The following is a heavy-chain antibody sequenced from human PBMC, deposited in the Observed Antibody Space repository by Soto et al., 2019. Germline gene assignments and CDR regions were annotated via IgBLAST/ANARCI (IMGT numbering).Heavy chain of an antibody. CDR2: ISWDGGST. Sequence: PGGPLRLSCAASGFTFDDYTMHWVRQAPGKRLEWVSLISWDGGSTYYAYSVKGRFTISRDNSNNSLHLQMNTLRTEDTALYYCENPAPPVTMTAPGDWGPGTLVTVS. CDR1: GFTFDDYT. V-gene: IGHV3-43*01. J-gene: IGHJ4*02. D-gene: IGHD3-22*01. CDR3: ENPAPPVTMTAPGD.